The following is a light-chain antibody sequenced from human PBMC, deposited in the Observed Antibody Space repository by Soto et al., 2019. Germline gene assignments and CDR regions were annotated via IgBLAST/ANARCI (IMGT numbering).Light chain of an antibody. J-gene: IGLJ3*02. CDR1: SSDVGTYNY. Sequence: QSALTQPASVSGSPGQSITISCTGTSSDVGTYNYVSWYQHRPGKAPKLRIYDVSYRPSGDTNRFSGSKFANTASLTISGLQAEDEADYYCSSFTTSNTQVFGGGTKLTVL. CDR3: SSFTTSNTQV. CDR2: DVS. V-gene: IGLV2-14*01.